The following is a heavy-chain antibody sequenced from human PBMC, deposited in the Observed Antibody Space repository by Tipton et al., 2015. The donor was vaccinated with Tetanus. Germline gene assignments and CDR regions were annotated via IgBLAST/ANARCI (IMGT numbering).Heavy chain of an antibody. CDR3: ARGRNWETDY. CDR1: GGSISTGGYS. Sequence: TLSLTCTVSGGSISTGGYSWRWIRQPPGKGLECIGYIFRTGTTTYNPSLKSRVSISLDTSKNQFSLNLNSVTAADTAVYYCARGRNWETDYWGQGILVTVSS. D-gene: IGHD7-27*01. V-gene: IGHV4-30-2*01. J-gene: IGHJ4*02. CDR2: IFRTGTT.